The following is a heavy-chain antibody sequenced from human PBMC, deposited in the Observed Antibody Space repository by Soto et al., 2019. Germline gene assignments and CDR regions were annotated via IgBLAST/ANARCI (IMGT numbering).Heavy chain of an antibody. Sequence: GESLKISCKGSGYSFTSYWIGCVRQMPGKGPEWMGIIYPGDSDTRYSPSFQGQVTISADKSISTAYLQWSSLKASDTAMYYCARLSGCSSTSCYTHMDVWGQGTTVTVSS. CDR3: ARLSGCSSTSCYTHMDV. D-gene: IGHD2-2*02. CDR2: IYPGDSDT. V-gene: IGHV5-51*01. J-gene: IGHJ6*02. CDR1: GYSFTSYW.